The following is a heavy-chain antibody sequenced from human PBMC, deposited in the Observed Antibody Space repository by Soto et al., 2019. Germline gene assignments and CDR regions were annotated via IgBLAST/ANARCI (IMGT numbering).Heavy chain of an antibody. CDR3: ARGGAYLTFDY. CDR1: GFTFSSYS. V-gene: IGHV3-48*02. J-gene: IGHJ4*02. CDR2: ISSSSSTI. Sequence: EVQLVESGGGLVQPGGSLRLSCAASGFTFSSYSMNWVRQAPGKGLEWVSYISSSSSTIYYADSVKGRFTISRDNAKNPPYPPKNRLRDGGTAVYYWARGGAYLTFDYWGQGTLVTVSS. D-gene: IGHD3-16*01.